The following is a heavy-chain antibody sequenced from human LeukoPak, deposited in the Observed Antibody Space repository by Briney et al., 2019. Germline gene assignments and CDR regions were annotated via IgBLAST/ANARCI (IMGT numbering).Heavy chain of an antibody. CDR2: IFYSGSP. J-gene: IGHJ6*02. Sequence: SETLSLTCTVSGGSITSYYWNWIRQPPGKGLEWVGYIFYSGSPYYNPSLKSRVTISVDTSKNQFSLRLTSVTAADTAVYYCARDRQWLVPRSYYYGMDVWGQGTTVTVSS. D-gene: IGHD6-19*01. CDR3: ARDRQWLVPRSYYYGMDV. V-gene: IGHV4-59*01. CDR1: GGSITSYY.